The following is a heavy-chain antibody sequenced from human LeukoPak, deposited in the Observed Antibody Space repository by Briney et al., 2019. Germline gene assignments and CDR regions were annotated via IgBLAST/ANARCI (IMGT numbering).Heavy chain of an antibody. CDR1: GGSISSYY. V-gene: IGHV4-59*01. CDR2: IYYSGST. Sequence: SETLSLTCTVSGGSISSYYWSWIRQPPGKGLEWIGYIYYSGSTNYNPPLKSRVTISVDTSKNQFSMKLSSVTAADTAVYYCARRDYYGSGSYSYWGQGTLVTVSS. J-gene: IGHJ4*02. D-gene: IGHD3-10*01. CDR3: ARRDYYGSGSYSY.